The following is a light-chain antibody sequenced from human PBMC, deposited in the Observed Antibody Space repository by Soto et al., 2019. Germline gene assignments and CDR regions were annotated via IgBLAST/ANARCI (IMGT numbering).Light chain of an antibody. V-gene: IGLV2-8*01. CDR2: DVT. CDR3: STYAGSNNFVM. Sequence: QSVLTQPPSASGSPGQSVTISCTGSSSDVGSYDYVTWYQQHPGKAPKLMIYDVTKRPSGVPDRFSGSKSGNTASLTVSGLQAEDEADYYCSTYAGSNNFVMFGGGTKLTVL. CDR1: SSDVGSYDY. J-gene: IGLJ3*02.